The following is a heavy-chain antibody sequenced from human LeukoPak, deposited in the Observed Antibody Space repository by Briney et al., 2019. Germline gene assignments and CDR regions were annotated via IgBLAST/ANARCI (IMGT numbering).Heavy chain of an antibody. CDR2: INPNSGGT. CDR1: GYTFTGYY. J-gene: IGHJ3*02. Sequence: ASVKVSCKASGYTFTGYYMHWVRQAPGQGLEWMGWINPNSGGTNYAQKFQGRVTMTRDTSISTAYMELSRLRSDDTAVYYCARDQPSLDAFDIWGQGTMVTVSS. CDR3: ARDQPSLDAFDI. V-gene: IGHV1-2*02. D-gene: IGHD3-16*01.